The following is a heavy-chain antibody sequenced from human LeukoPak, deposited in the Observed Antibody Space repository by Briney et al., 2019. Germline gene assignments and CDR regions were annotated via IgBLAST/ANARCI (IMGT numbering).Heavy chain of an antibody. V-gene: IGHV3-21*01. D-gene: IGHD6-6*01. CDR2: ISNGSAYI. CDR1: GFTFSSYS. J-gene: IGHJ6*02. CDR3: AREEDSTAIRSSDGMDV. Sequence: GGSLRLSCAASGFTFSSYSMNWVRQAPGKGLEWVSCISNGSAYIYYADSVNGRFTISRDNAKKSLYLQMSSLRAEDTAVYYCAREEDSTAIRSSDGMDVWGQGTTVTVSS.